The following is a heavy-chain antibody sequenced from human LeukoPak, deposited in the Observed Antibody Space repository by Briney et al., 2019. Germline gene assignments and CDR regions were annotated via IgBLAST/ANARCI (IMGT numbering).Heavy chain of an antibody. CDR2: IYYSGST. J-gene: IGHJ3*02. D-gene: IGHD5-18*01. Sequence: PSETLSLTCTVSGGSISSYHWSWIRQPPGKGLEWIGYIYYSGSTNYNPSLKSRVTISVDTSKNQFSLKLSSVTAADTAVYYCARADTAMVLDAFDIWGQGTMVTVSS. V-gene: IGHV4-59*01. CDR1: GGSISSYH. CDR3: ARADTAMVLDAFDI.